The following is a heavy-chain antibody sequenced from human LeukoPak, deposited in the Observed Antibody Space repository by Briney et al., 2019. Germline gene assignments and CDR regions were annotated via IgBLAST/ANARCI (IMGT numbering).Heavy chain of an antibody. CDR3: ARGWFGFWHTSYVDDNAFDI. V-gene: IGHV4-34*04. CDR2: INHIGRA. D-gene: IGHD3-10*01. J-gene: IGHJ3*02. Sequence: KSSQTLSLTCAVHGASFSDYSWSWISQSPGKVLEWNGEINHIGRANHDPSIRSRSAISVDTSKNQSSLKLNFVTATDTAVYYCARGWFGFWHTSYVDDNAFDIWGQGTMVTVSS. CDR1: GASFSDYS.